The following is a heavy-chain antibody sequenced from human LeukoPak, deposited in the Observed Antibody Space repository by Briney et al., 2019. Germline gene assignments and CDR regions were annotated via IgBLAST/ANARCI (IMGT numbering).Heavy chain of an antibody. J-gene: IGHJ6*03. D-gene: IGHD6-13*01. CDR2: INHSGST. V-gene: IGHV4-39*07. CDR3: ARRNLGDSSSWPYYYYYYMDV. CDR1: GGSISSSSYY. Sequence: NPSETLSLTCTVSGGSISSSSYYWGWIRQPPGKGLEWIGEINHSGSTNYNPSLKSRVTISVDTSKNQFSLKLSSVTAADTAVYYCARRNLGDSSSWPYYYYYYMDVWGKGTTVTVSS.